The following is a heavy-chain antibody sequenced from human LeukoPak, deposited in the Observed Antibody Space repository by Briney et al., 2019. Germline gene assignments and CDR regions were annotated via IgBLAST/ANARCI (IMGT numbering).Heavy chain of an antibody. Sequence: GGSLRLSCAASGFTFSSYAMSWVRQAPGKGLEWVSAISGSGGSTYYADSVKGRFTISRDNSKNTLYLQMNSLRAEDTAVYYCANGFTYYDFWSGFDYWGQGTLVTVSS. CDR2: ISGSGGST. CDR3: ANGFTYYDFWSGFDY. J-gene: IGHJ4*02. D-gene: IGHD3-3*01. CDR1: GFTFSSYA. V-gene: IGHV3-23*01.